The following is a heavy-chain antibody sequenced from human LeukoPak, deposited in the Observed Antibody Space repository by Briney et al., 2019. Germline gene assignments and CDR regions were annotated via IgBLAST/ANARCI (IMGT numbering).Heavy chain of an antibody. D-gene: IGHD1-7*01. CDR3: ARLNGLELPD. J-gene: IGHJ4*02. V-gene: IGHV4-39*01. Sequence: SETLSLTCTVSGGSISSSSYYWGWIRQPPRKGLEWIGSIYYSGSTYYNPSLKSRVTISVDTSKNQFSLKLSSVTAADTAVYYCARLNGLELPDWGQGTLVTVSS. CDR1: GGSISSSSYY. CDR2: IYYSGST.